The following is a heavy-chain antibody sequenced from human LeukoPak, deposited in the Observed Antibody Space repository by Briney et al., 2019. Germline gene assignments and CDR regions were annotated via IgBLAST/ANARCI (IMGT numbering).Heavy chain of an antibody. V-gene: IGHV1-69*05. CDR1: GGTFSSYA. CDR2: IIPIFGTA. CDR3: ARWGATRVGAFDI. Sequence: ASVKVSCKASGGTFSSYAISWLRQAAGQALEWVGRIIPIFGTANYAHKFQGRVTITTDESTSTAYMALSSVRSEDTAVYYCARWGATRVGAFDIWGQGTMVTVSS. D-gene: IGHD1-26*01. J-gene: IGHJ3*02.